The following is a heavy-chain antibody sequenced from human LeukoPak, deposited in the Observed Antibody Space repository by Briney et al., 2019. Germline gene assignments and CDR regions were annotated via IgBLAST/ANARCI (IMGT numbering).Heavy chain of an antibody. J-gene: IGHJ4*02. CDR3: ARGIVGAAYFDY. CDR2: IYHSGST. V-gene: IGHV4-59*01. CDR1: GGSISTYY. D-gene: IGHD1-26*01. Sequence: SETLSLTCTVSGGSISTYYWNWIRQPPGKGLEWIGYIYHSGSTNYNPSLQSRVTISVDTSKNQFSLKLSSVTAADTAVYYCARGIVGAAYFDYWGQGTLVTVSS.